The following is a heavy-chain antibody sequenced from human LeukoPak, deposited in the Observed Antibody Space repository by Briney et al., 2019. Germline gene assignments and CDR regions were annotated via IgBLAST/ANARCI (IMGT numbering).Heavy chain of an antibody. CDR3: ARAKYDSSGYYWFDP. D-gene: IGHD3-22*01. CDR2: ISAYNGYT. V-gene: IGHV1-18*01. Sequence: GASVKVSCKASGYTFTSYGISWVRQAPGQGLEWMGWISAYNGYTKYAEKLQGRVTMTTGTSTSTAYMELRSLRSDDTAVYYCARAKYDSSGYYWFDPWGQGTLVTVSS. J-gene: IGHJ5*02. CDR1: GYTFTSYG.